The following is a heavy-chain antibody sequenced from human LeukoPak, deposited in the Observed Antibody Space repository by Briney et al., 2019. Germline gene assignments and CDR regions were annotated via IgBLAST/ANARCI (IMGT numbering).Heavy chain of an antibody. CDR3: ARAWNSYYYGMDV. J-gene: IGHJ6*02. CDR2: ISSSGSTI. CDR1: GFTSSDYY. Sequence: PGGSLRLSCAASGFTSSDYYMSWIRQAPGKGLEWVSYISSSGSTIYYADSVKGQFTISRDNAKNSLYLQMNSLRAEDTAVYYCARAWNSYYYGMDVWGQGTTVTVSS. V-gene: IGHV3-11*01. D-gene: IGHD1-1*01.